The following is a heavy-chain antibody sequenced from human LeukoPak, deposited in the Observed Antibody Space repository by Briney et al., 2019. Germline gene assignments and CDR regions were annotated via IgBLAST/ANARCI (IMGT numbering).Heavy chain of an antibody. CDR3: VRDNSSYYDH. CDR1: GFTFSSYP. J-gene: IGHJ5*02. Sequence: QPGGSLRLSCAASGFTFSSYPMHWVRQAPGKGLEYVSAISSNGDNTYYGTSVKGRFTISRDNSKNTLYLQMGRLREDDTAMYYCVRDNSSYYDHWGQGTLATVSS. CDR2: ISSNGDNT. V-gene: IGHV3-64*01. D-gene: IGHD3-10*01.